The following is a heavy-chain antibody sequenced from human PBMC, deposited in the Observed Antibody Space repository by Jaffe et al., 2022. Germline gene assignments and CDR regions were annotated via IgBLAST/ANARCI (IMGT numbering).Heavy chain of an antibody. CDR2: INPSGGST. CDR3: AREGISMVQGALFDY. V-gene: IGHV1-46*03. D-gene: IGHD3-10*01. J-gene: IGHJ4*02. CDR1: GYTFTSYY. Sequence: QVQLVQSGAEVKKPGASVKVSCKASGYTFTSYYMHWVRQAPGQGLEWMGIINPSGGSTSYAQKFQGRVTMTRDTSTSTVYMELSSLRSEDTAVYYCAREGISMVQGALFDYWGQGTLVTVSS.